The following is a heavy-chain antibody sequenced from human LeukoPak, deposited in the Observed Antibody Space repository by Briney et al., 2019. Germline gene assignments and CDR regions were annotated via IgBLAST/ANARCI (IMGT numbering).Heavy chain of an antibody. V-gene: IGHV3-48*01. CDR1: GFTLSSYE. CDR2: INSSSSTI. Sequence: GGSLRLSCEASGFTLSSYEMNWVRQAPGKGLEWVSYINSSSSTIYYADSVKGRFTISRDNAKNSLYLQMNSLRAEDTAVYYCARDFGDYSYYYYMDVWGKGTTVTVSS. CDR3: ARDFGDYSYYYYMDV. J-gene: IGHJ6*03. D-gene: IGHD4-17*01.